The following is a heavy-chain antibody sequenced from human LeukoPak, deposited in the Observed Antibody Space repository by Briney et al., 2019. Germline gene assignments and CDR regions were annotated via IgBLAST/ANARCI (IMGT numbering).Heavy chain of an antibody. CDR2: VNPKTGGT. D-gene: IGHD3-3*01. Sequence: GASVKVSCKAFGYSFTGYHLHWVRQAPRQGLEWMGWVNPKTGGTNYARKFQGRVTMTRGTSINTVNMELSRLTSDDTAVYYCAREFSSKLEWLAYVTGDDAFDLWGQGTMITVS. J-gene: IGHJ3*01. V-gene: IGHV1-2*02. CDR1: GYSFTGYH. CDR3: AREFSSKLEWLAYVTGDDAFDL.